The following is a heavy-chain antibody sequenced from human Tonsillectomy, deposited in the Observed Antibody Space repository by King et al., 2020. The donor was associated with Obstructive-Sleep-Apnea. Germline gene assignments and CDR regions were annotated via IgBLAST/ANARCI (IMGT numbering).Heavy chain of an antibody. Sequence: VQLVESGAEVKKPGASVKVSCKASVYTFTTYDVNWVRQSPGQGLAWSGWMYPNSGNTGSAQKFQGGVTMTRNTSISTAYMGLSRLITEDTALYYRARGSRSFDYWGQGTMVTVSS. J-gene: IGHJ4*02. V-gene: IGHV1-8*01. CDR2: MYPNSGNT. CDR1: VYTFTTYD. CDR3: ARGSRSFDY.